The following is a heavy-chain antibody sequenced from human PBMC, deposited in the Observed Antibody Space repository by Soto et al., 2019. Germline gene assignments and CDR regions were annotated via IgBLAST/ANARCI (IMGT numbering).Heavy chain of an antibody. CDR3: ARAAPRYCSGGSCYSGMDY. D-gene: IGHD2-15*01. J-gene: IGHJ4*02. CDR1: GGSFSGYY. Sequence: QVQLQQWGAGLLKPSETLSLTCAVYGGSFSGYYWSWIRQPPGKGLEWIGEINHSGSTNYNPSLKSRVTISGDKSMNHFSQMMSSVAAADTAVYYCARAAPRYCSGGSCYSGMDYWGQGTLVTGSS. CDR2: INHSGST. V-gene: IGHV4-34*01.